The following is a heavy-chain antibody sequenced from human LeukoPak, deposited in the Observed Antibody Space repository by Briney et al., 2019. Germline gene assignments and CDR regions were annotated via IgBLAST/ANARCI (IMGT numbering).Heavy chain of an antibody. V-gene: IGHV4-59*01. CDR1: GGSISSYY. D-gene: IGHD2-2*02. CDR2: IYYSGST. Sequence: SETLSLTCTVSGGSISSYYWSWIRQPPGKGLEWIGYIYYSGSTNYNPSLKSRVTISVDTSKNQFSLKLSSVTAADTAVYYCARDHIVVVPAAIGVYYYYGMGVWGQGTTGTVSS. J-gene: IGHJ6*02. CDR3: ARDHIVVVPAAIGVYYYYGMGV.